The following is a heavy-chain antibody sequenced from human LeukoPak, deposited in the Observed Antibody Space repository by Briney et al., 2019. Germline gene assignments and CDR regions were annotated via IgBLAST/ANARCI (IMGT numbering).Heavy chain of an antibody. CDR2: IYYGGSTYYNT. CDR1: GDSISSGGYY. V-gene: IGHV4-31*03. Sequence: SETLSLTCTVSGDSISSGGYYWSWIRQHPGKGLEWIGYIYYGGSTYYNTYYNPSLKTRIIISVDTSKNQFSLKVNSLTVADTAVYYCARDRDGYGYFDYWGQGTLVTVSS. CDR3: ARDRDGYGYFDY. J-gene: IGHJ4*02. D-gene: IGHD5-24*01.